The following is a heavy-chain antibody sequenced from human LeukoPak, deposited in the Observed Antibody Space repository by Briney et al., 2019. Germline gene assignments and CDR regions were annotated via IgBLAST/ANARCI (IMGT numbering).Heavy chain of an antibody. Sequence: GGSLRLSCADSGFTFSSYAMSWVRQAPGKGLEWVSAISGSGGSTYYADSVKGRFTISRDNSKNTLYLQMNSLRAEDTAVYYCATLYYDILTGYYEADWYFDLWGRGTLVTVSS. D-gene: IGHD3-9*01. V-gene: IGHV3-23*01. CDR3: ATLYYDILTGYYEADWYFDL. CDR2: ISGSGGST. CDR1: GFTFSSYA. J-gene: IGHJ2*01.